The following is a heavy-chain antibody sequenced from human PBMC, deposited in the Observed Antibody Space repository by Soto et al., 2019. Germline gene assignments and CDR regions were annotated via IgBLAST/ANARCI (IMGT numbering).Heavy chain of an antibody. J-gene: IGHJ4*02. CDR2: ISSSSSYI. V-gene: IGHV3-21*01. D-gene: IGHD6-6*01. Sequence: EVQLLESGGGLVKPGGSLRLSCAASGFTFSSYSMNWVRQAPGKGLEWVSSISSSSSYIYYADSVKGRFTISRDNAKSSLYLQTNNLRAEDTAVYYCARDLYSNSSRYCDYWGQGTVVTVSS. CDR1: GFTFSSYS. CDR3: ARDLYSNSSRYCDY.